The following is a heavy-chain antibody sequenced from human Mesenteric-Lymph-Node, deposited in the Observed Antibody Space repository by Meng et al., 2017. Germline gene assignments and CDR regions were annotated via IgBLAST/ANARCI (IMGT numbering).Heavy chain of an antibody. CDR2: ISSSSSYI. J-gene: IGHJ4*02. Sequence: EVQLVESGVGLVKPGGSRRLSCAASGFTFSSYSMNWVCQAPGKGLEWVSSISSSSSYIYYADSVKGRFTISRDNAKNSLYLQMNSLRAEDTAVYYCARNVRLRDGYNSDYWGQGTLVTVSS. V-gene: IGHV3-21*01. CDR3: ARNVRLRDGYNSDY. D-gene: IGHD5-24*01. CDR1: GFTFSSYS.